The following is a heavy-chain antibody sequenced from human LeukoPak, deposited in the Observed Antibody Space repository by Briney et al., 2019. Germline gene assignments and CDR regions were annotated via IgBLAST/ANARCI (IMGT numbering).Heavy chain of an antibody. V-gene: IGHV3-21*06. J-gene: IGHJ4*02. CDR2: ISSSNTYI. Sequence: GGSLRLSCAASGFTFSSYTMNWVRQAPGKGLEWVSSISSSNTYIYCADSVRGRFTISRDNAKNSLYLQMNSLRAEDTAVFYCARGFSSQSPFDYWGQGTLVTVSS. CDR1: GFTFSSYT. D-gene: IGHD2/OR15-2a*01. CDR3: ARGFSSQSPFDY.